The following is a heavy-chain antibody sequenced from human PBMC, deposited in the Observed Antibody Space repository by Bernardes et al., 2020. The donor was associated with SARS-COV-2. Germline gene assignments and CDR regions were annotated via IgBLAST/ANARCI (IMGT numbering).Heavy chain of an antibody. Sequence: GSLRLSCEASGFTFSSYWMSWLRQAPGKGPEWVANIREDGSEKKYAGSVKGRFTISRDNGKNSLYLQMNSLTAEDTAVYYCARDRQRYSGYVRFDPWGQGTLVIVSS. CDR2: IREDGSEK. V-gene: IGHV3-7*03. J-gene: IGHJ5*02. D-gene: IGHD5-12*01. CDR3: ARDRQRYSGYVRFDP. CDR1: GFTFSSYW.